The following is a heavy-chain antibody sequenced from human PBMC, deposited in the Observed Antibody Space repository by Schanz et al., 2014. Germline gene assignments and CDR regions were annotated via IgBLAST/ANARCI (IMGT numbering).Heavy chain of an antibody. CDR1: GFTFRGHA. J-gene: IGHJ3*02. D-gene: IGHD6-19*01. V-gene: IGHV3-30*14. CDR2: TSTDGTKT. CDR3: AKCIGWYGRCAFDI. Sequence: VQLVESGGGLVKPGGSLRLSCAASGFTFRGHAMHWVRQAPGQGLEKVAVTSTDGTKTYYAASVRGRFTISRDNSKNTLYLQMNSLIAEDTAVYYCAKCIGWYGRCAFDIWGQGTMVTVSS.